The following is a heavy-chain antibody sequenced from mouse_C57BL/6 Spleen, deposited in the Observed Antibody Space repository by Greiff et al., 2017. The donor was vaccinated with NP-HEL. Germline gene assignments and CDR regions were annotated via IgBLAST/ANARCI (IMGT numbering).Heavy chain of an antibody. CDR1: GYTFTSYG. V-gene: IGHV1-81*01. Sequence: QVQLQQSGAELARPGASVKLSCKASGYTFTSYGISWVKQRTGQGLEWIGEIYPRSGNTYYNEKFKGKATLTADKSSSTAYMELRSLTSEDSAVYFCARLGLMTYGSIPWYFDVWGTGTTVTVSS. J-gene: IGHJ1*03. CDR3: ARLGLMTYGSIPWYFDV. D-gene: IGHD1-1*01. CDR2: IYPRSGNT.